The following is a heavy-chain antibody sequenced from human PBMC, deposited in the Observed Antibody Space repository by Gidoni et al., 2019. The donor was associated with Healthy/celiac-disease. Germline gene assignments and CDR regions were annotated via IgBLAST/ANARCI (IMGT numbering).Heavy chain of an antibody. CDR2: IIPIFGTA. D-gene: IGHD3-22*01. J-gene: IGHJ4*02. V-gene: IGHV1-69*06. CDR1: GGTFSSYA. CDR3: ARSQGGIYDSSGYSPDY. Sequence: QVQLVQSGAEVKKPGSSVKVSCKASGGTFSSYAISWVRQAPGQGLEWMGGIIPIFGTANYAQKFQGRVTITADKSTSTAYMELSSLRSEDTAVYYCARSQGGIYDSSGYSPDYWGQGTLVTVSS.